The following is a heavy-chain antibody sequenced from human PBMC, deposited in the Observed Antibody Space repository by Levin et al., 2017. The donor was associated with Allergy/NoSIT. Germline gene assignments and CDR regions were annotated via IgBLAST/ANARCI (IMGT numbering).Heavy chain of an antibody. J-gene: IGHJ6*02. CDR3: ARVLSPYYYYGMDV. CDR1: GYTFTGYY. V-gene: IGHV1-2*04. Sequence: GESLKISCKASGYTFTGYYMHWVRQAPGQGLEWMGWINPNSGGTNYAQKFQGWVTMTRDTSISTAYMELSRLRSDDTAVYYCARVLSPYYYYGMDVWGQGTTVTVSS. CDR2: INPNSGGT.